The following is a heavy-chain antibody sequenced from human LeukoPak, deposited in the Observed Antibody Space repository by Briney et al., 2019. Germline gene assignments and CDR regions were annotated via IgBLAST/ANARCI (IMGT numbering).Heavy chain of an antibody. D-gene: IGHD3-10*01. J-gene: IGHJ6*02. CDR1: GGSINNYY. Sequence: SETLSLTCTISGGSINNYYWSWIRQPPGKGLEWIGYIYYSGSTNYNPSLKSRVTISVDTSKNQFSLKLSSVTAADTAVYYCARDRGSGSYAYYGMDVWGQGTTVTVSS. CDR2: IYYSGST. CDR3: ARDRGSGSYAYYGMDV. V-gene: IGHV4-59*01.